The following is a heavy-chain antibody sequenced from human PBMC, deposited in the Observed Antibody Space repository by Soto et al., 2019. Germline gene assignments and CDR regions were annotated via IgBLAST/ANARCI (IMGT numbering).Heavy chain of an antibody. J-gene: IGHJ2*01. CDR1: GFMFSCCA. V-gene: IGHV3-23*01. Sequence: EVQLLDSGGGLVQPGGSLRLSCAASGFMFSCCAMSWFRQAQGKGLEWVSTIHGDGDYSHYTDSVEGRFTISRDNSRNTLYLQMDSLRADDTATYYCVKNSGAGDYTNWSFAVWGRGTLVAVSS. CDR3: VKNSGAGDYTNWSFAV. CDR2: IHGDGDYS. D-gene: IGHD2-2*02.